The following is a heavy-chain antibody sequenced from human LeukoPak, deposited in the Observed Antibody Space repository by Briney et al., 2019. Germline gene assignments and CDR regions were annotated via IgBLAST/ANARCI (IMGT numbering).Heavy chain of an antibody. CDR2: INPNSGGT. V-gene: IGHV1-2*02. CDR3: ARDFEDIVVVPAATGSDYYYYYMGV. J-gene: IGHJ6*03. CDR1: GYTFTGYY. Sequence: GASVKVSCKASGYTFTGYYMHWVRQAPGQGLEWMGWINPNSGGTNYAQKFQGRVTMTRDTSISTAYMELSRLRSDDTAVYYCARDFEDIVVVPAATGSDYYYYYMGVWGKGTTVTISS. D-gene: IGHD2-2*01.